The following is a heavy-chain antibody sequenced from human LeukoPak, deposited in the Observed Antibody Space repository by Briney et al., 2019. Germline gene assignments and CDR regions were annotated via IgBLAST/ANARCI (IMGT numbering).Heavy chain of an antibody. Sequence: PWGSLRLSCAASGFTFSSYSMNWVRQAPGKGLEWVSSISSSSSYIYYPDSVKGRFTISRDNAKNSLYLQMNSLRAEDTAVYYCASRGSSGYAFDIWGQGTMVTVSS. D-gene: IGHD3-10*01. J-gene: IGHJ3*02. CDR3: ASRGSSGYAFDI. CDR2: ISSSSSYI. CDR1: GFTFSSYS. V-gene: IGHV3-21*01.